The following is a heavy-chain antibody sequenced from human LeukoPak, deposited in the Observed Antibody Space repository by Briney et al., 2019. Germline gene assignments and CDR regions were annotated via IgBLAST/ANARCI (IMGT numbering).Heavy chain of an antibody. D-gene: IGHD6-19*01. CDR1: GYTFTDYF. Sequence: ASVKVSCKASGYTFTDYFIHWVRQAPGQGLEWMGRINPNSGGTNYAQKFQDRVTMTRDTSINTAYMELSRLRSDDTAVYYCAASSHGSSGWYRYFDYWGQGTLVTVSS. CDR2: INPNSGGT. CDR3: AASSHGSSGWYRYFDY. J-gene: IGHJ4*02. V-gene: IGHV1-2*06.